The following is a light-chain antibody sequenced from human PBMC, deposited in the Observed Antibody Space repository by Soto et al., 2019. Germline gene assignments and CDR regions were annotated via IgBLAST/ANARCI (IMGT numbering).Light chain of an antibody. Sequence: EIVITQSPATLSMSPGERATLCCRASQSVSSNLAWYQQKPGQAPRLLIYGASTRATGIPARFSGSGSGTEFTLTISSLQSEDFAVYYCQQYNNWPPSWTFGQGTKVDI. CDR1: QSVSSN. J-gene: IGKJ1*01. V-gene: IGKV3-15*01. CDR2: GAS. CDR3: QQYNNWPPSWT.